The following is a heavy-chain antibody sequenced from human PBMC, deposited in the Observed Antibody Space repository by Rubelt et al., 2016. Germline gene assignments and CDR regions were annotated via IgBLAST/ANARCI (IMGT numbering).Heavy chain of an antibody. D-gene: IGHD2-8*02. CDR1: GFTFSSFG. J-gene: IGHJ5*01. CDR2: IWHDGSNK. V-gene: IGHV3-33*01. CDR3: TRRFSTGWYDS. Sequence: QVQLVESGGGVVQPGRSLRLSCAASGFTFSSFGMHWVRQAPGKGLEWVAVIWHDGSNKYYADSVEGRFTISRDNSKNTLNLQMSTLRAEDTAVYYCTRRFSTGWYDSWGQGTLVTVSS.